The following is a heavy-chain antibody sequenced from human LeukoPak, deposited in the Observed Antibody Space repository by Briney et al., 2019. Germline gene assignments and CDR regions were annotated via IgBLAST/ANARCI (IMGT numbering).Heavy chain of an antibody. V-gene: IGHV1-69*06. CDR3: ARFITMVRGVKGWFDP. CDR2: IIPIFGTA. CDR1: GGTFSSYA. D-gene: IGHD3-10*01. Sequence: SVKVSCKASGGTFSSYAISWVRQAPGQGLEWMGGIIPIFGTANYAQKFQGRVTITADKSTSTAYMELSSLRSEDTAVYYCARFITMVRGVKGWFDPWGQGTLVTVSS. J-gene: IGHJ5*02.